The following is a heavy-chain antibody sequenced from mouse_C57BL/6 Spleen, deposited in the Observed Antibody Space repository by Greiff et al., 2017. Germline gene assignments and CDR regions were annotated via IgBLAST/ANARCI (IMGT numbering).Heavy chain of an antibody. CDR2: INPNNGGT. Sequence: EVQLQQSGPELVKPGASVKISCKASGYTFTDYYMNWVKQSHGKSLEWIGDINPNNGGTSYNQKFKGKATLTVDKSSSTAYMELRSLTSEDSAVYYCARRRDYDNCDDWGQGTTLTVSS. CDR3: ARRRDYDNCDD. CDR1: GYTFTDYY. D-gene: IGHD2-4*01. V-gene: IGHV1-26*01. J-gene: IGHJ2*01.